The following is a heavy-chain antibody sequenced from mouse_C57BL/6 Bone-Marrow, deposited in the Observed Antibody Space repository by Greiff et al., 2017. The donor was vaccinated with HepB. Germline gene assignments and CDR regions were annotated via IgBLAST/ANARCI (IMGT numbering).Heavy chain of an antibody. CDR3: ARDYYYGSSHYYFDY. V-gene: IGHV3-6*01. CDR1: GYSITSGYY. Sequence: EVQLVESGPGLVKPSQSLSLTCSVTGYSITSGYYWNWIRQFPGNKLEWMGYISYDGSNNYNPSLKNRISITRDTSKNQFFLKLNSVTTEDTATYYCARDYYYGSSHYYFDYWGQGTTLTVSS. J-gene: IGHJ2*01. D-gene: IGHD1-1*01. CDR2: ISYDGSN.